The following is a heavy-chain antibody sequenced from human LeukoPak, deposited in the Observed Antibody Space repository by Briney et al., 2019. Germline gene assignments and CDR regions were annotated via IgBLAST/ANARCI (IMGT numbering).Heavy chain of an antibody. D-gene: IGHD1-26*01. J-gene: IGHJ4*02. V-gene: IGHV4-39*07. Sequence: SETLSLTCTVSGGSISSSSYYWGWIRQPPGKGLEWIGSIYYSGSTYYNPSLKSRVTISVDTSKNQFSLKLSSVTAADTAVYYCARLKWELLRGYYFDYWGQGTLVTVSS. CDR1: GGSISSSSYY. CDR3: ARLKWELLRGYYFDY. CDR2: IYYSGST.